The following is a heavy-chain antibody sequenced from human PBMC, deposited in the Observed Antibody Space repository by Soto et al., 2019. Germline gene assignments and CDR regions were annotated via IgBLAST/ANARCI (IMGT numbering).Heavy chain of an antibody. CDR3: AIVLPYRDNWAFVY. J-gene: IGHJ4*02. Sequence: SETLSLTCTVSGGSVSSYYWSWIRQPPEKGLEWIGYIYYSGSTNYNPSLKSRVTISVDTSRNQFSLNLSSVTAADTAVYYCAIVLPYRDNWAFVYWCPGAQVTVS. CDR2: IYYSGST. D-gene: IGHD3-16*01. CDR1: GGSVSSYY. V-gene: IGHV4-59*02.